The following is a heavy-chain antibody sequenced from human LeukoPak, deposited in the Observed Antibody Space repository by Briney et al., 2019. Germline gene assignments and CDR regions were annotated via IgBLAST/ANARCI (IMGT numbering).Heavy chain of an antibody. D-gene: IGHD5-12*01. CDR1: GFTFSHYA. V-gene: IGHV3-23*01. CDR2: ITGSGGST. J-gene: IGHJ4*02. CDR3: AKGRGYGDSGPDY. Sequence: GGSLRLSCAASGFTFSHYAMTWVRQGPGKGLEWVSTITGSGGSTFYADSVKGRFSISRDNSKNTVYLQMNSLRAEDTAVFYCAKGRGYGDSGPDYWGQGTLVTVSS.